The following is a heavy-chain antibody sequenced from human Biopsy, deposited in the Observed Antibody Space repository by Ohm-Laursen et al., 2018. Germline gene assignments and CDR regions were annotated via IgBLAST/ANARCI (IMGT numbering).Heavy chain of an antibody. J-gene: IGHJ2*01. D-gene: IGHD5-24*01. V-gene: IGHV4-59*12. CDR1: GVSISSYF. CDR3: ASAGYNPDWNFDL. Sequence: GTLSLTCPVSGVSISSYFWSWIRQPLGKGLEWIGYVSYSGNTKYNPSLKSRVTMSVNTSKKQFSLRLSSVTAADTAVYYCASAGYNPDWNFDLWGRGTRVTVSS. CDR2: VSYSGNT.